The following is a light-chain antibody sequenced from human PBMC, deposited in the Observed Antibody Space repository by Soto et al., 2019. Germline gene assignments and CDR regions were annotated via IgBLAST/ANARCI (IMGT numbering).Light chain of an antibody. CDR3: SSYTTSSTRV. CDR1: SSDVGFYKY. V-gene: IGLV2-14*01. J-gene: IGLJ1*01. Sequence: QSVLTQPASVSGSPGQSIAISCTGSSSDVGFYKYVSWYQQHPGKVPKLIIYEVTNRPSGVSNRFSGSNSGNTASLTISGLQAEDEADYYCSSYTTSSTRVFGTGTKLTVL. CDR2: EVT.